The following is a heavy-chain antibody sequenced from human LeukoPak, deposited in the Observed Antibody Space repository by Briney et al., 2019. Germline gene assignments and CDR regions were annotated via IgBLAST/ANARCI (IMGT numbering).Heavy chain of an antibody. CDR3: ARRYYDSSGYYGNWYFDL. CDR1: GGSISSSSYY. CDR2: IYYSGST. V-gene: IGHV4-39*01. J-gene: IGHJ2*01. D-gene: IGHD3-22*01. Sequence: SETLSLTCTVSGGSISSSSYYWGWIRQPPGKGLEWIGSIYYSGSTYYNPSLKSRVTISVDTSKNQFSLKLSSVTAADTAVYCCARRYYDSSGYYGNWYFDLWGRGTLVTVSS.